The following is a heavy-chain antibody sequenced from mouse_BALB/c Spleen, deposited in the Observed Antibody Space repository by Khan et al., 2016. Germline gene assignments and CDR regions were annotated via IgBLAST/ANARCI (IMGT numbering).Heavy chain of an antibody. CDR2: ISSGGST. CDR1: GFTFSSYA. CDR3: ANYYGSSYFDY. Sequence: EVELVESGGGLVKPGGSLKLSCAASGFTFSSYAMSWVRQTPEKRLEWVASISSGGSTYYPDSVKGRFTISRDNARNILYLQMTSLRSEDTSMYYCANYYGSSYFDYWGQGTTLTVSS. V-gene: IGHV5-6-5*01. J-gene: IGHJ2*01. D-gene: IGHD1-1*01.